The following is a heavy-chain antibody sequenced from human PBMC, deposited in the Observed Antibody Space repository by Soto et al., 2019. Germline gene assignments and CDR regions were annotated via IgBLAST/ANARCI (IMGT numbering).Heavy chain of an antibody. Sequence: QVQLVQSGAEVKKPGASVKVSCKASGYTFTSTGITWVRQAPGQGLEWVGWMSAYNGNANYAQKLQGRVTMTTDTSTSTAYMELRSLRSDDTAVYFCARAVGGSGHSYIDYWGQGTLVTVSS. CDR1: GYTFTSTG. J-gene: IGHJ4*02. CDR2: MSAYNGNA. V-gene: IGHV1-18*01. CDR3: ARAVGGSGHSYIDY. D-gene: IGHD5-18*01.